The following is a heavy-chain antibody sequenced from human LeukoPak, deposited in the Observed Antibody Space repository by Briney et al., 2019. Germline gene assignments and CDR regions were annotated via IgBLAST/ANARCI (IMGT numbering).Heavy chain of an antibody. V-gene: IGHV3-23*01. Sequence: GGSLRLSCAASGFTLSNYAMSWVRRAPGKGLEWVSTIGASTYYADSVKGRFTISRDHSKNTLYLQMNSLRAEDTAVYYCAKDRGDFWSGYSTYWHFDLWGRGTLVTVSS. CDR3: AKDRGDFWSGYSTYWHFDL. CDR2: IGAST. J-gene: IGHJ2*01. CDR1: GFTLSNYA. D-gene: IGHD3-3*01.